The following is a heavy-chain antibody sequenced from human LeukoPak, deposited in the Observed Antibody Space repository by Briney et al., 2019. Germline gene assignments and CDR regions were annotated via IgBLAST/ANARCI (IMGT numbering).Heavy chain of an antibody. CDR2: INPDGSAQ. J-gene: IGHJ4*02. V-gene: IGHV3-7*03. D-gene: IGHD1-1*01. CDR1: AFTFSDAW. Sequence: GGSLRLSCAASAFTFSDAWMSWVRQAPGKGLEWVANINPDGSAQHYVDSVRGRFTISRDNARSLVYLQVNSLRAEDTAVYYCAKDFGTTGTPHFWGQGTLVTVSS. CDR3: AKDFGTTGTPHF.